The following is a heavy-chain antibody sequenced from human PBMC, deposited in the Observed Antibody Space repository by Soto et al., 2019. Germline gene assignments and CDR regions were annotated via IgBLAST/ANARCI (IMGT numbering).Heavy chain of an antibody. V-gene: IGHV1-69*02. CDR2: ITPILDRA. CDR1: GGTFTNYI. Sequence: QVQLVQSGADVKKPGSSVKVSCKASGGTFTNYIISWVRQAPGQVLEWMGRITPILDRANYAQKFQGRVTITAYRCTSTAYMELSSLRSEDTAVFYCASRLEYSDYTGMDVWGQGTSVTVSS. D-gene: IGHD4-17*01. CDR3: ASRLEYSDYTGMDV. J-gene: IGHJ6*02.